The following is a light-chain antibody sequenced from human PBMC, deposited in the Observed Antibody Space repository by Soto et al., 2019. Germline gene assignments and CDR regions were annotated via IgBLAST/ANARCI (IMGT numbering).Light chain of an antibody. CDR1: NIGSKN. Sequence: SYELTQPLSVSVALGQTARITWGGNNIGSKNVHWYQQKPGQAPVLVIYRDSNRPSGIPERFSGSNSGNTATLTISRAQAGDEADYYCQVWDSSTARVFGGGTKLTVL. CDR3: QVWDSSTARV. CDR2: RDS. V-gene: IGLV3-9*01. J-gene: IGLJ3*02.